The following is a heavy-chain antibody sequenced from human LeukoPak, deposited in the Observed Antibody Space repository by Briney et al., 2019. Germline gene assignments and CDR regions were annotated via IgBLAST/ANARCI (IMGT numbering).Heavy chain of an antibody. CDR2: INSSGET. J-gene: IGHJ4*02. Sequence: PSETLSLTCTVSGGSISSYYWSWIRQHPGKGLEWLGHINSSGETHYNPSLKSRLTISVDTSKSQFSLELSSATAADTAVYYCARADLAGYQEDFDFWGQGALVTVSS. CDR1: GGSISSYY. CDR3: ARADLAGYQEDFDF. D-gene: IGHD3-9*01. V-gene: IGHV4-4*09.